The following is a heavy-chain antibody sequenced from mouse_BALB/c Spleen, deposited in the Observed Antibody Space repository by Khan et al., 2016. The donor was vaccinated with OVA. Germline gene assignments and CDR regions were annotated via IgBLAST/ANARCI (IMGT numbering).Heavy chain of an antibody. Sequence: DLVKPWASVKLSCRASGYTFTSYWINWIKQRPGQGLEWIGRIAPGSGSNYYIEMFKGKATLTVDTSSSTAYIQLNSLSSEDSAVYFCARENYYGRSRYAMDYWGQGTSVTVSS. CDR3: ARENYYGRSRYAMDY. CDR1: GYTFTSYW. D-gene: IGHD1-1*01. CDR2: IAPGSGSN. V-gene: IGHV1S41*01. J-gene: IGHJ4*01.